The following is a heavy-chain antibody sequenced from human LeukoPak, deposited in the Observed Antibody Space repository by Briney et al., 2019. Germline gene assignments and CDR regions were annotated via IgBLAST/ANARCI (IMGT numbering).Heavy chain of an antibody. D-gene: IGHD3-22*01. V-gene: IGHV1-2*02. CDR3: ARDRDSSGYYLGWFDP. CDR1: GYTFTGYY. Sequence: ASVNVSCKASGYTFTGYYMHWVRQAPGQGLEWMGWINPNSGGTNYAQKFQGRVTMTRDTSISTAYMELSRLRSEHTAVYYCARDRDSSGYYLGWFDPWGQGTLVTVSS. CDR2: INPNSGGT. J-gene: IGHJ5*02.